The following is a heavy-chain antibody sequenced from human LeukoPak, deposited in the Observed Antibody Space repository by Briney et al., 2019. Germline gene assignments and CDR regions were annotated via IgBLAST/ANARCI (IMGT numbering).Heavy chain of an antibody. CDR3: MKDYFDRSGYYYMSYFDY. Sequence: GGSLRLSCSASGFTFSSYAMHWVRQAPRKGLEYVSAISSNGGSTYYADSVKGRFTISRDNSKNTLYLQMSSLRAEDTAVYYWMKDYFDRSGYYYMSYFDYWGQGTLVTVSS. D-gene: IGHD3-22*01. CDR1: GFTFSSYA. J-gene: IGHJ4*02. V-gene: IGHV3-64D*06. CDR2: ISSNGGST.